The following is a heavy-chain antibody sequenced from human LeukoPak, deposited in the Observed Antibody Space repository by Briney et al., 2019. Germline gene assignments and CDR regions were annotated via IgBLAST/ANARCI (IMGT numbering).Heavy chain of an antibody. V-gene: IGHV3-7*05. J-gene: IGHJ4*02. Sequence: QSGGSLRLSCVASGFTFSNYWMDWVRQAPGKGLEWMAKINQDGSEKYYVDSVKGRFTISRDSTKNSLYLQMNSLRAEDTAVYYCSRGGTITWVEDYWGQGTLVTVSS. CDR3: SRGGTITWVEDY. D-gene: IGHD3-16*01. CDR2: INQDGSEK. CDR1: GFTFSNYW.